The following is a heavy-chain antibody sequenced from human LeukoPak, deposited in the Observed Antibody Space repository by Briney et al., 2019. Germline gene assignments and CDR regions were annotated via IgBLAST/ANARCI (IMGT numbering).Heavy chain of an antibody. CDR1: GGSISSGGYY. D-gene: IGHD2-21*02. V-gene: IGHV4-31*03. J-gene: IGHJ1*01. CDR3: AREALAYCGGDCYSRYFQH. Sequence: KPSQTLSLTCTVSGGSISSGGYYWSWIRQHPGKGPEWIGYIYYSGGTYYNPSLKSRVTISVDTSKNQFSLKLSSVTAAGTAVYYCAREALAYCGGDCYSRYFQHWGQGTLVTVSS. CDR2: IYYSGGT.